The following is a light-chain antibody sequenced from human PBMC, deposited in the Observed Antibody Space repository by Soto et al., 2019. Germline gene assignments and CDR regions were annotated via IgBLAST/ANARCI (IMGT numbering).Light chain of an antibody. CDR3: QQSSSTPQT. CDR2: GAS. CDR1: QSVSSSY. V-gene: IGKV3-20*01. Sequence: EIVLTQSPGTLSLSPGERATLSCRASQSVSSSYLAWYQQKPGQAPRLLIYGASSRATGIPDRFSGSGSGTDFTLTISRLEPEDFATYYCQQSSSTPQTFGGGTKVEI. J-gene: IGKJ4*01.